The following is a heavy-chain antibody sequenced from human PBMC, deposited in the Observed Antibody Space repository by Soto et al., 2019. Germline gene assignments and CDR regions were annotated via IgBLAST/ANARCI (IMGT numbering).Heavy chain of an antibody. CDR2: INPSGGST. D-gene: IGHD6-13*01. CDR1: GYTFTSYY. Sequence: GASVKGSCKASGYTFTSYYMHWVRQAPGQGLEWMGIINPSGGSTSYAQKFQGRVTMTRDTSISTAYMELSRLRSDYTSVYYCARERSFSWYGDGGKGSLVTV. V-gene: IGHV1-46*01. CDR3: ARERSFSWYGD. J-gene: IGHJ4*02.